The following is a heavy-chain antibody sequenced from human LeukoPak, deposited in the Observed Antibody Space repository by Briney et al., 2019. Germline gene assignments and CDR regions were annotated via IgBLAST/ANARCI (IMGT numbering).Heavy chain of an antibody. Sequence: ASVKVSCTASGYTFTGYYMNWVRQAPGQGLEWMGRINPNSGGTNYAQKFQGRVTMTRDTSISTAYMELSRLRSDDTAVYYCARVGDGLNDAFDIWGQGTMVTVSS. CDR3: ARVGDGLNDAFDI. V-gene: IGHV1-2*06. CDR2: INPNSGGT. CDR1: GYTFTGYY. D-gene: IGHD5-24*01. J-gene: IGHJ3*02.